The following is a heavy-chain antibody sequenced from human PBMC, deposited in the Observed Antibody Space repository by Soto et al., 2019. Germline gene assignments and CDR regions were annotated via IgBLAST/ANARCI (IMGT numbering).Heavy chain of an antibody. D-gene: IGHD3-22*01. V-gene: IGHV4-31*03. CDR1: GGSISSGGYY. Sequence: PSETLSLTCTVSGGSISSGGYYWNWIRQHPGKGLEWIGYIYYSGSTYYNPSLKSRVTISVDTSKNQFFLKLTSVTAEDTAVYYCARDQLYYNDISGRPLNAFDVWGQGTMVTVSS. CDR3: ARDQLYYNDISGRPLNAFDV. CDR2: IYYSGST. J-gene: IGHJ3*01.